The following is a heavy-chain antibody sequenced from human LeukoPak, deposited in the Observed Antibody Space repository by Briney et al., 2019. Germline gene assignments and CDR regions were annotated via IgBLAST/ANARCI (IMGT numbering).Heavy chain of an antibody. V-gene: IGHV4-34*01. CDR3: ARSKVPATGNWFDP. CDR1: GGSFSGYY. CDR2: INHSGST. Sequence: SETLSLTCAVYGGSFSGYYRSWIRQPPGKGLEWIGEINHSGSTNYNPSLKSRVTISVDTSKSQFSLKLSSVTAADTAVCYCARSKVPATGNWFDPWGQGTLVTVSS. J-gene: IGHJ5*02. D-gene: IGHD2-21*02.